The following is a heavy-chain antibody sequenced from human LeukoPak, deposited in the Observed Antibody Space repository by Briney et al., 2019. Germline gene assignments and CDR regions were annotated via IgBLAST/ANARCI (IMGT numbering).Heavy chain of an antibody. CDR2: INSDGSST. CDR1: GFTFSTYW. Sequence: GGSLRLSCAASGFTFSTYWMHWVRQAPGKGLVWVSRINSDGSSTICADSVKGRFTISRDNAKNTLYLQMNSLSAEGTAVYYCARGAPARYFGAFDIWGRGTMVTVSS. D-gene: IGHD3-9*01. V-gene: IGHV3-74*01. CDR3: ARGAPARYFGAFDI. J-gene: IGHJ3*02.